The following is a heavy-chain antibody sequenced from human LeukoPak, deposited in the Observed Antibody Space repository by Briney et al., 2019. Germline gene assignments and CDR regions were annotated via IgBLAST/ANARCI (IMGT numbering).Heavy chain of an antibody. D-gene: IGHD3-10*01. CDR2: IHYSGST. CDR1: GGSVSSADYY. J-gene: IGHJ5*02. CDR3: ARRGIGSSWVLDP. Sequence: PSETLSLTCTVSGGSVSSADYYWSWIRHPPGKALEWIGFIHYSGSTDYNPSLKSRVTISVDTPKNQFSLKLNSVTAADTAVYFCARRGIGSSWVLDPWGQGTLVTVSS. V-gene: IGHV4-61*08.